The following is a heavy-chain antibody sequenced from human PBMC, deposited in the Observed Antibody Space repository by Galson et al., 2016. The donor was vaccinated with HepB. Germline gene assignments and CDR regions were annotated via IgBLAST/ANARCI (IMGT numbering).Heavy chain of an antibody. V-gene: IGHV1-69*06. D-gene: IGHD3-10*01. CDR3: AKSAGYYGSGYYYAMDV. Sequence: GGIIPFLGTSNYAQRFQGRVTITADKSTSTAYVELSGLRSGDTAVYYCAKSAGYYGSGYYYAMDVWGQGTTVTVSS. CDR2: IIPFLGTS. J-gene: IGHJ6*02.